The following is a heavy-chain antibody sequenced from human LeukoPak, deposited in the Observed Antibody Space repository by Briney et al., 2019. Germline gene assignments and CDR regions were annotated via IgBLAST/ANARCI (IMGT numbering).Heavy chain of an antibody. D-gene: IGHD2-2*01. J-gene: IGHJ5*02. Sequence: PGGSLRLSCAGSGVSFNYYDMKSGRQAPGKGLEWVSSISPKSDFIYYSDSVRGRFTISRDNAENSLYLQMNSLRAEDTAVYYCARADCSSSACYLRRSWFDPWGQGTLVTVSS. V-gene: IGHV3-21*01. CDR3: ARADCSSSACYLRRSWFDP. CDR2: ISPKSDFI. CDR1: GVSFNYYD.